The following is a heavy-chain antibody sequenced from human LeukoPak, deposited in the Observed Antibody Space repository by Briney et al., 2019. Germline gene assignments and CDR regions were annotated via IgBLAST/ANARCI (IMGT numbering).Heavy chain of an antibody. CDR3: ARHPVAVMVRGVRGFDP. J-gene: IGHJ5*02. CDR2: IYYSGST. V-gene: IGHV4-39*01. D-gene: IGHD3-10*01. CDR1: GGSISSSSYY. Sequence: PSETLSLTCIVSGGSISSSSYYWGWIRQPPGKGLEWIGSIYYSGSTYYNPSLKSRVTISVDTSKSQFSLKLSSVTAADTAVYYCARHPVAVMVRGVRGFDPWGQGTLVTVSS.